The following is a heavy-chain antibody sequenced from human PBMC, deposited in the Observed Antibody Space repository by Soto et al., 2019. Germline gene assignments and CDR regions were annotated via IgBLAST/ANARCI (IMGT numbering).Heavy chain of an antibody. D-gene: IGHD3-10*01. V-gene: IGHV4-31*03. Sequence: SETLSLTCTVSGGSISSGGYYWSWIRQHPGKGLEWIGYIYYSGSTYYNPSLKSRVTISVDTSKNQFSLKLSSVTAADTAVYYCARDRRFGNYGMDVWGQGTTVTVSS. J-gene: IGHJ6*02. CDR3: ARDRRFGNYGMDV. CDR1: GGSISSGGYY. CDR2: IYYSGST.